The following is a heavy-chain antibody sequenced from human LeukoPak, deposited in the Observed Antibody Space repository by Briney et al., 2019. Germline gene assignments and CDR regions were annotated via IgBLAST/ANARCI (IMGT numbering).Heavy chain of an antibody. CDR2: MSCRGGST. CDR3: ANWGTTYYYDSSGRA. Sequence: GGSLRLSCAAAGFSFSSYAWRWVRQAQGKGLEWDSAMSCRGGSTYYVDCVKGRFTISRDNSKNTLYLHMNSLRAEDTAVYYCANWGTTYYYDSSGRAWGQGTLVTVSS. V-gene: IGHV3-23*01. D-gene: IGHD3-22*01. CDR1: GFSFSSYA. J-gene: IGHJ5*02.